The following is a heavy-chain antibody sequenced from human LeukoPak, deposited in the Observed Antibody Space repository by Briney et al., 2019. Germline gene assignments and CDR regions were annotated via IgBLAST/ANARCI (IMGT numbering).Heavy chain of an antibody. J-gene: IGHJ4*02. CDR1: GFTFSSYS. CDR2: ISSSSSYI. V-gene: IGHV3-21*01. Sequence: GGSLRLSCAASGFTFSSYSMNWVRQAPGKGLEWVSSISSSSSYIYYADSVKGRFTISRDNAKNSLYLQMNSLRAEDTAVYYCVKEGQARGFDFWGQGTLVTVSS. D-gene: IGHD3-16*01. CDR3: VKEGQARGFDF.